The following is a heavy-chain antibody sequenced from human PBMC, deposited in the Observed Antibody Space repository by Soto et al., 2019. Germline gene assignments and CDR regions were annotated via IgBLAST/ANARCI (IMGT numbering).Heavy chain of an antibody. Sequence: GSLRLSCTASGLTFSNYGMSWVRQAPGKGLEWVSYISGTSVEEHHADSVKGRFTISRDNSKNTLHLQMNSLRPDDTAIYYCVKALAAVGENWFDSWGQGSLVTVSS. J-gene: IGHJ5*01. D-gene: IGHD2-21*01. V-gene: IGHV3-23*01. CDR3: VKALAAVGENWFDS. CDR1: GLTFSNYG. CDR2: ISGTSVEE.